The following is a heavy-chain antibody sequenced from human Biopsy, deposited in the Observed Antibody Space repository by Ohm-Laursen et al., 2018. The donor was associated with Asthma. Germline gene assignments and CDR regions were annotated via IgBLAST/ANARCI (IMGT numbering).Heavy chain of an antibody. CDR2: IYHRDTT. J-gene: IGHJ4*02. Sequence: SETLSLTWAVYGGSFSGHYWNWIRQPPGKGLEWIGYIYHRDTTYYNPSLKSRVTISLDGSKNQFSLKLSSVTAADTAVYYCARGRSGDWLYYFDYWGQGALVTVSS. D-gene: IGHD2-21*01. CDR1: GGSFSGHY. V-gene: IGHV4-34*01. CDR3: ARGRSGDWLYYFDY.